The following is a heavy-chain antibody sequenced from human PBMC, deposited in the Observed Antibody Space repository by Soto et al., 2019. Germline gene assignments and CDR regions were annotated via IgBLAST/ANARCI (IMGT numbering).Heavy chain of an antibody. CDR3: ARSQRGRTAFPFDY. D-gene: IGHD3-16*01. CDR1: GDSVSNDNYY. CDR2: IYYSGTT. J-gene: IGHJ4*02. Sequence: KTSETLSLTCAVSGDSVSNDNYYWSWIRQPPGKGLEWIGYIYYSGTTNYNSYLKSRLSLSVDMSKNQFSLKLASVTAADTAVYFCARSQRGRTAFPFDYWGQGALVTVSS. V-gene: IGHV4-61*01.